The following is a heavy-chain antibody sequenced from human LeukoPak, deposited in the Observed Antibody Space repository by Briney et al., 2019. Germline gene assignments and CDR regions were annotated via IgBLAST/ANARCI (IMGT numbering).Heavy chain of an antibody. D-gene: IGHD2-15*01. CDR2: ISYDGSNK. CDR3: ARPQSRYCSGGSCPGGGMDV. J-gene: IGHJ6*02. Sequence: GGSLRLSCAASGFTFSSYAMHWVRQAPGKGLEWVVVISYDGSNKYYADSVKGRFTISRDNSKNTLYLQMNSLRAEDTAVYYCARPQSRYCSGGSCPGGGMDVWGQGTTVTVSS. V-gene: IGHV3-30-3*01. CDR1: GFTFSSYA.